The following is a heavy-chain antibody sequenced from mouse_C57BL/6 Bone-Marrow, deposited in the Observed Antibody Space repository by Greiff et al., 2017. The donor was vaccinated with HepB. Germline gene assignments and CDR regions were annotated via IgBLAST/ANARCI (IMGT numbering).Heavy chain of an antibody. V-gene: IGHV5-12*01. J-gene: IGHJ2*01. CDR3: ARGYDYDLYYFDY. D-gene: IGHD2-4*01. CDR1: GFTFSDYY. CDR2: ISNGGGST. Sequence: EVQLVESGGGLVQPGGSLKLSCAASGFTFSDYYMYWVRQTPEKRLEWVAYISNGGGSTYYPDTVKGRFTISRDNAKNTLYLQMSRLKSEDTAMYYCARGYDYDLYYFDYWGQGTTLTVSS.